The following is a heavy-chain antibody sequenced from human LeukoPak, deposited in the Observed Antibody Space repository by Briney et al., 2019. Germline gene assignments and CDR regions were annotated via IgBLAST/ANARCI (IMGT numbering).Heavy chain of an antibody. V-gene: IGHV4-34*01. CDR1: GFTFSSYA. J-gene: IGHJ3*02. CDR3: ARGSRDAFDI. Sequence: GSLRLSCAASGFTFSSYAMSWVRQPPGKGLEWIGEINHSGSTNYNPSLKSRVTISVDTSKNQFSLKLSSVTAADTAVYYCARGSRDAFDIWGQGTMVTVSS. CDR2: INHSGST.